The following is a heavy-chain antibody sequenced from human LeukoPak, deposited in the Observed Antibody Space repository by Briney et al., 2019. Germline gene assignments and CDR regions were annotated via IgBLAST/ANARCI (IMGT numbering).Heavy chain of an antibody. D-gene: IGHD3-10*01. J-gene: IGHJ4*02. CDR2: ISYDGSNK. V-gene: IGHV3-30-3*01. CDR3: ASSYGSGSYSALDY. Sequence: GGSLRLSCAASGFTFSSYAMHWVRQAPGKGLEWVAVISYDGSNKYYADSVKGRFTISRDNSKNTLYLQMNSLRAEDTAVYYCASSYGSGSYSALDYWGQGTLVTVSS. CDR1: GFTFSSYA.